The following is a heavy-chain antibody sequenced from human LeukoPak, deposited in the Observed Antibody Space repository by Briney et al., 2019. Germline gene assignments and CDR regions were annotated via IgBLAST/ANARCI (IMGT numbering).Heavy chain of an antibody. CDR3: ARGLAKQGYYLDY. Sequence: PGGSLRLSCAASGFTVSSNYMSWVRQAPGKGLEWVSVIYSGGSTYYADSVKGRFTISRDNSKNTLYLQMNSLRAEDTAVYYCARGLAKQGYYLDYWGQGTLVTVSS. D-gene: IGHD1/OR15-1a*01. J-gene: IGHJ4*02. CDR2: IYSGGST. CDR1: GFTVSSNY. V-gene: IGHV3-53*01.